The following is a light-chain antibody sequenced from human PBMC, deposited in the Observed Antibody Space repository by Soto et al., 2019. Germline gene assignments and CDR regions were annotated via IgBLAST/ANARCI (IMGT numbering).Light chain of an antibody. CDR1: SSDVGRYDY. CDR3: SSHTTHNPQV. Sequence: QSVLAQPASVSGSPGQSIAISCTGTSSDVGRYDYVSWYQHHPGKAPKLIIHEVSNRPSGVSDRFSGSKSGNTASLTISGLQADDEADYYCSSHTTHNPQVFGTGTKVTVL. J-gene: IGLJ1*01. CDR2: EVS. V-gene: IGLV2-14*01.